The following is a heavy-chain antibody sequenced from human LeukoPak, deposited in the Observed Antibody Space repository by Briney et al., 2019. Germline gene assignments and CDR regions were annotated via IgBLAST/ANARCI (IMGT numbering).Heavy chain of an antibody. CDR3: ATHVLRSSWLVNY. V-gene: IGHV1-24*01. J-gene: IGHJ4*02. CDR1: GGTFSSYA. D-gene: IGHD6-13*01. CDR2: FDPEDGET. Sequence: ASVKVSCKASGGTFSSYAISWVRQAPGKGLEWMGGFDPEDGETIYAQKFQGRVTMTEDTSTDTAYMELSSLRSEDTAVYYCATHVLRSSWLVNYWGQGTLVTVSS.